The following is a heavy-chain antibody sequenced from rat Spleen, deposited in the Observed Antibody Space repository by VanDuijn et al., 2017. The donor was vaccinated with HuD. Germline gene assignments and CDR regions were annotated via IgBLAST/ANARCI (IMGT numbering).Heavy chain of an antibody. D-gene: IGHD5-1*01. Sequence: EVQLVESGGGLVQPGRSMKPSCADSGFTFSDYGMAWIRQAPKKGLEWVAYISYDGETTYHRNSVTGRFTISRDNAKSTLYLQMDSLRSEDTATYYCATVGPDWEFGYWGQGVMVTVSS. J-gene: IGHJ2*01. V-gene: IGHV5-20*01. CDR3: ATVGPDWEFGY. CDR2: ISYDGETT. CDR1: GFTFSDYG.